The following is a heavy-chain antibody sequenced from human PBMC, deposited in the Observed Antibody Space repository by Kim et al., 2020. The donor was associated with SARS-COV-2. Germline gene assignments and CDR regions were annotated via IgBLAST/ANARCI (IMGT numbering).Heavy chain of an antibody. Sequence: GGSLRLSCAASGFTFSSYGMHWVRQAPGKGLEWVAVISYDGSNKYYADSVKGRFTISRDNSKNTLYLQMNSLRAEDTAVYYCAKLSYYGSGSYPHGMDVWGQGTTVTVSS. J-gene: IGHJ6*02. CDR2: ISYDGSNK. CDR1: GFTFSSYG. V-gene: IGHV3-30*18. CDR3: AKLSYYGSGSYPHGMDV. D-gene: IGHD3-10*01.